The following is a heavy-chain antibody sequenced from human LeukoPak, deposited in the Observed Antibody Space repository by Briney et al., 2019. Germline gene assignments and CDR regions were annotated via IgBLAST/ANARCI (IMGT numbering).Heavy chain of an antibody. V-gene: IGHV4-59*08. D-gene: IGHD1-26*01. Sequence: SETLSLTCCVSGVSISSYYWSWIRQPPAKGLEWIGYIYSSGSTNSNPSLKSRVTISVDTSKSQFSLKMTSVTAADTAVYYCARQGSGGRAFDIWGQGTMVTVSS. CDR1: GVSISSYY. CDR3: ARQGSGGRAFDI. CDR2: IYSSGST. J-gene: IGHJ3*02.